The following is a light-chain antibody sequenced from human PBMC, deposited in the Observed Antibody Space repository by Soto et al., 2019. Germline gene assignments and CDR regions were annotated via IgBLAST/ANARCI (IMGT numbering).Light chain of an antibody. J-gene: IGKJ1*01. CDR1: QSISSY. V-gene: IGKV1-39*01. Sequence: DIRLTQSPSSLSASVGDRVTISCRASQSISSYLMWYHQKPGKAPNLLIYGASGLQNGVPSRFAGSGSGTEFTLTITGLQPEDFGTYYCQQYDNLPWTFGQGTKVEIK. CDR2: GAS. CDR3: QQYDNLPWT.